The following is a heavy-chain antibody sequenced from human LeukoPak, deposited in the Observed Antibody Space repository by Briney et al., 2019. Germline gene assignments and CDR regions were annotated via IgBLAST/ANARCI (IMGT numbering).Heavy chain of an antibody. CDR1: GFTFDDYA. Sequence: GGSLRLSCAASGFTFDDYATHWVRQAPGKGLEWVSGISWNSGSIGYADSVKGRFTISRDNAKNSLYLQMNSLRAEDMALYYCAKADIAAASLDYWGQGTLVTVSS. CDR3: AKADIAAASLDY. D-gene: IGHD6-13*01. J-gene: IGHJ4*02. V-gene: IGHV3-9*03. CDR2: ISWNSGSI.